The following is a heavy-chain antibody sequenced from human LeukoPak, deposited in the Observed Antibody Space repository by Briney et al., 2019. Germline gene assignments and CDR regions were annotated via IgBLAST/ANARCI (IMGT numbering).Heavy chain of an antibody. CDR3: VKNYDILTGPYFNGMDV. J-gene: IGHJ6*04. D-gene: IGHD3-9*01. CDR2: ISSNGGTT. Sequence: GGSLRLSCSASGFTFNNYVVHWVRQAPGKELEYVSGISSNGGTTYYADSVKGRFTISRDNSKNTLYLQMSSLRAEDTAVYYCVKNYDILTGPYFNGMDVWGKGTTVTVSS. V-gene: IGHV3-64D*06. CDR1: GFTFNNYV.